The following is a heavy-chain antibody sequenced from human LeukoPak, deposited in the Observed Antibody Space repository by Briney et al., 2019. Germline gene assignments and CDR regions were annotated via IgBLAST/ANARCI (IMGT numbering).Heavy chain of an antibody. CDR1: GYTFTGYY. CDR2: INPNSGGT. J-gene: IGHJ4*02. CDR3: ARDPVIAAAGTTHDY. D-gene: IGHD6-13*01. Sequence: ASVKVSCKASGYTFTGYYMHCVRQAPGQGLEWMGRINPNSGGTNYAQKFQGRVTMTRDTSISTAYMELSRLRSDDTAVYYRARDPVIAAAGTTHDYWGQGTLVTVSS. V-gene: IGHV1-2*06.